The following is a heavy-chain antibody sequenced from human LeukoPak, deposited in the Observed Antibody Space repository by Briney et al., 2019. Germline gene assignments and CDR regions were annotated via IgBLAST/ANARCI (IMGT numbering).Heavy chain of an antibody. V-gene: IGHV1-2*02. J-gene: IGHJ3*02. CDR1: GYTFTGYY. D-gene: IGHD3-3*01. CDR2: INPNSGGT. Sequence: ASVKVSCKASGYTFTGYYMHWVRQAPGQGLEWMGWINPNSGGTNYAQKFQGRVTMTRDTSISTAYMELSRLRSDDTAVYYCARQGYYDFWSGRPSGLDIWGQGTMVTVSS. CDR3: ARQGYYDFWSGRPSGLDI.